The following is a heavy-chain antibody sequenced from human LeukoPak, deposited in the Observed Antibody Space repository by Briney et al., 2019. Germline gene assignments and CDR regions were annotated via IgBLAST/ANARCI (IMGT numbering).Heavy chain of an antibody. Sequence: SETLSLTCTVSGYSISSGYYWGWIRQPPGKGLEWIGSIYHSGSTNYNPSLKSRVTISVDTSKNQFSLKLSSVTAADTAVYYCARGRGSYGYYYYYYMDVWGKGTTVTVSS. J-gene: IGHJ6*03. CDR2: IYHSGST. CDR3: ARGRGSYGYYYYYYMDV. CDR1: GYSISSGYY. V-gene: IGHV4-38-2*02. D-gene: IGHD1-26*01.